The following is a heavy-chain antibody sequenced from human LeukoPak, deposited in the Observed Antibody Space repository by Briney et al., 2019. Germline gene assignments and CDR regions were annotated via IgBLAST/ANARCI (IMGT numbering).Heavy chain of an antibody. CDR3: ATLGPTMGELLEGGGFDC. Sequence: APVKVSCKVSRYTVTEFSMHWVRQAPGKGLEWVGGFDPEVGKTIYAQKFQGRVTLTEDTSTDTAYMQLRSLTFEDTAVYYCATLGPTMGELLEGGGFDCWGQGTLVTVSS. J-gene: IGHJ4*02. CDR2: FDPEVGKT. D-gene: IGHD1-26*01. CDR1: RYTVTEFS. V-gene: IGHV1-24*01.